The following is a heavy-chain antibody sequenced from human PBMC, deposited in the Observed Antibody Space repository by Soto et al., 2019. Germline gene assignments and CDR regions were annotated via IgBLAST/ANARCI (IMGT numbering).Heavy chain of an antibody. CDR3: ARSLTRGCTYGDFDS. CDR1: GGSISTYF. J-gene: IGHJ4*02. Sequence: PSETLSLTCAVSGGSISTYFWSWLRQPPGKGLEWIGYIYYSGITNYNQSLKSRVTMSVDTSKNQFSLKLSSVTTADTAVYFCARSLTRGCTYGDFDSWGQGTLVTVSS. D-gene: IGHD5-18*01. V-gene: IGHV4-59*01. CDR2: IYYSGIT.